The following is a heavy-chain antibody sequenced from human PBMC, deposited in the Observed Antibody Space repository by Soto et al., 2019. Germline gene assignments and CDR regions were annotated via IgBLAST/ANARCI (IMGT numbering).Heavy chain of an antibody. CDR2: TYYRSKWYN. V-gene: IGHV6-1*01. J-gene: IGHJ6*02. Sequence: PSQTLSLTCAISGDSVSSNSAAWNWIRQSPSRGLEWLGRTYYRSKWYNDYAVSVKSRITINPDTSRNQFSLQLNSVTPEDTAVYYCARDRVPGPDYYDYGMDVWGQGTTVTVSS. CDR1: GDSVSSNSAA. D-gene: IGHD6-19*01. CDR3: ARDRVPGPDYYDYGMDV.